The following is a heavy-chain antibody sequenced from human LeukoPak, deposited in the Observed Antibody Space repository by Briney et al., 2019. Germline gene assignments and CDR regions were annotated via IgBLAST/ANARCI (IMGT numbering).Heavy chain of an antibody. Sequence: ASVKVSCKASGYTFTDYYMHWVRQAPGQGLEWMGWINPNSGGTNYAQKSQGRVTMTTDTSVSTAYMEVSRLRSDDTAVYYCARVRIGQQLDKYYYYAMDVWGQGTTVTVSS. V-gene: IGHV1-2*02. J-gene: IGHJ6*02. CDR2: INPNSGGT. D-gene: IGHD6-13*01. CDR3: ARVRIGQQLDKYYYYAMDV. CDR1: GYTFTDYY.